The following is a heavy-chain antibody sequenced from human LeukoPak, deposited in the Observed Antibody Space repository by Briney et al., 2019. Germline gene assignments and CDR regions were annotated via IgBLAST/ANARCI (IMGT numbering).Heavy chain of an antibody. D-gene: IGHD3-16*01. V-gene: IGHV1-18*01. CDR1: GYTFTGYG. J-gene: IGHJ4*02. CDR3: ARAGGGFDY. CDR2: ISANNGNT. Sequence: VASVTVSCKASGYTFTGYGIVWVRQAPGQGLEWMGWISANNGNTNHAQKLQGRVTMTTDSSTSTAYMELRSLTSDDTAVYYCARAGGGFDYWGQGTLVTVSS.